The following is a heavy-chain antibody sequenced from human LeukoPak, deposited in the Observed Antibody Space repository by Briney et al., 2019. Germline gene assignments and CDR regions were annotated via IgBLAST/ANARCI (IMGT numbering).Heavy chain of an antibody. V-gene: IGHV3-7*01. CDR2: INHDGSEK. D-gene: IGHD2-15*01. Sequence: GGSLRLSCAASGFTFNIYWMSWVRQAPGKGLEWVANINHDGSEKYFVDSVKGRFTISRDNVKNSLYLQMNSLRAEDTAVYYCARMFSGGSCFDYWGQGTLVTVSS. CDR3: ARMFSGGSCFDY. CDR1: GFTFNIYW. J-gene: IGHJ4*02.